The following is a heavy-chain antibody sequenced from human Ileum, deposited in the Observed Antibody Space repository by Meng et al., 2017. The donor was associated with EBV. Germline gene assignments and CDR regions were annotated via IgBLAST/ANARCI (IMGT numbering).Heavy chain of an antibody. CDR1: SAYNTNSSYC. J-gene: IGHJ4*02. V-gene: IGHV4-39*02. CDR2: IYCSGGT. Sequence: VSSAYNTNSSYCWGSVLQPPGKGLGWIGNIYCSGGTDYNPSIKSRGTITGETSKNQFSLILSSVTDADPDVYFCAREGGGRYAIAAHPYFDNWGQGALVTVSS. CDR3: AREGGGRYAIAAHPYFDN. D-gene: IGHD3-16*01.